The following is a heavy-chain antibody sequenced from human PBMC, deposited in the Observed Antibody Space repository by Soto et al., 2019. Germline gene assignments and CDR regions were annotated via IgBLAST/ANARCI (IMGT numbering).Heavy chain of an antibody. V-gene: IGHV3-48*02. CDR3: ARQLYTVVTPQDY. Sequence: GGSLRLSCAASGFTFSNFRMNWIRQAPGKGLEWVSHIDGSGTAMSYVDSVKGRFTISRDNAKDSLYLEMTSLRDEDTAVYYCARQLYTVVTPQDYWGRGTLVTVSS. CDR1: GFTFSNFR. D-gene: IGHD2-21*02. CDR2: IDGSGTAM. J-gene: IGHJ4*02.